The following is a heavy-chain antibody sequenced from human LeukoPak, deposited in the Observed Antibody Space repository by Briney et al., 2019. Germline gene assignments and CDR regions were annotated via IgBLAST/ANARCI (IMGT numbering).Heavy chain of an antibody. CDR2: IYSGSST. D-gene: IGHD1-1*01. Sequence: GGSLRLSCAVSGFTISSNFMNWVRRAPGKGLEWVSVIYSGSSTYYSDSVKGRFTISRDNSKNTLYLQLNSLRAEDTAVYYCAREAPLERSSQMAFDCWGQGTLVTVSS. CDR3: AREAPLERSSQMAFDC. V-gene: IGHV3-53*01. J-gene: IGHJ4*02. CDR1: GFTISSNF.